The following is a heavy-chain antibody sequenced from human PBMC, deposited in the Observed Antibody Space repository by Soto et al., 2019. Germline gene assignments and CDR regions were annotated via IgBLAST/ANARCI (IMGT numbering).Heavy chain of an antibody. Sequence: LRLSCAASGFTFSSYSMKWVRQSPWEGLEWVSSISSSSSYIYYADSVKGRFTISRDNAKNSLYLQMNSLRAEDTAVYYCARATRAPITIFGVVISQDYFDYWGQGTLVTVSS. CDR3: ARATRAPITIFGVVISQDYFDY. D-gene: IGHD3-3*01. V-gene: IGHV3-21*01. J-gene: IGHJ4*02. CDR1: GFTFSSYS. CDR2: ISSSSSYI.